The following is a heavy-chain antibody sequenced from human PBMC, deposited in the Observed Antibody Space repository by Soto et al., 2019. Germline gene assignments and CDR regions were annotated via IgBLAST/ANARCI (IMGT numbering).Heavy chain of an antibody. CDR1: GGTFSSYA. J-gene: IGHJ6*02. Sequence: ASVKVSCKASGGTFSSYAISWVRQAPGQGLEWMGGIIPIFGTANYAQKFQGRVTITADESTSTAYMELSSLRSEDTAVYYCARVVRPTFYYYYGMEVWGQGTTVTVSS. V-gene: IGHV1-69*13. D-gene: IGHD3-10*01. CDR3: ARVVRPTFYYYYGMEV. CDR2: IIPIFGTA.